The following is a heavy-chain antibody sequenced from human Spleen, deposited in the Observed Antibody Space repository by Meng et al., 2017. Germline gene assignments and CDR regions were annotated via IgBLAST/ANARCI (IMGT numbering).Heavy chain of an antibody. V-gene: IGHV3-23*01. CDR1: GFTLTNSA. D-gene: IGHD1-7*01. CDR3: AKWRFVDSSRSSNYTDYGMDV. CDR2: ISDSGGDT. J-gene: IGHJ6*02. Sequence: GESLKISCAASGFTLTNSAISWVRQAPGKGLEWVSGISDSGGDTYYADPVRGRFTVFRDLSMYTVGLQMNSLRAEDTAVYYCAKWRFVDSSRSSNYTDYGMDVWGQGTTVTVSS.